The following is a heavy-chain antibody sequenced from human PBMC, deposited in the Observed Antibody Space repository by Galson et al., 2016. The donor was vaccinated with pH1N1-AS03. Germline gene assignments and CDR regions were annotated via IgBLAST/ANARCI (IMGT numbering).Heavy chain of an antibody. CDR3: ARGWEPHMRMDCFDP. D-gene: IGHD1-26*01. V-gene: IGHV1-18*04. Sequence: SVKVSCKASGYTFTSYGISWVRQAPGQGLEWMGWVSGHDGETNYAETMEGRVTMTADTSTGTAYMELRSLRSDDTAVYYCARGWEPHMRMDCFDPWGQGTLVTVSS. J-gene: IGHJ5*02. CDR1: GYTFTSYG. CDR2: VSGHDGET.